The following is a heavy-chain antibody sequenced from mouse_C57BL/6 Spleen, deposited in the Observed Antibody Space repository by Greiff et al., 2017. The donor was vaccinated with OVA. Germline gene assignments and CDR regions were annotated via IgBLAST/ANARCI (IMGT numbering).Heavy chain of an antibody. J-gene: IGHJ3*01. CDR2: IHPNSGST. Sequence: QVQLQQPGAELVKPGASVKLSCKASGYTFTSYWMHWVKQRPGQGLEWIGMIHPNSGSTNYNEKFKSKATLTVDKSSSTAYMQRSSLTSEDSAVYYWARGTTVVAKAYWGQGTLVTVSA. D-gene: IGHD1-1*01. V-gene: IGHV1-64*01. CDR1: GYTFTSYW. CDR3: ARGTTVVAKAY.